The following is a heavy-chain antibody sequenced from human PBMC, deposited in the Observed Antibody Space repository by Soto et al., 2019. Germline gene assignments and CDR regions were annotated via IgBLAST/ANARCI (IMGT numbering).Heavy chain of an antibody. CDR2: ISGSGGST. CDR1: GFTFSSYA. J-gene: IGHJ6*02. CDR3: ANNQEGDYGGIYYYYYGMDV. V-gene: IGHV3-23*01. Sequence: GGSLRLSCAASGFTFSSYAMSWVRQAPGKGLEWVSAISGSGGSTYYAYSVKGRFTISRDNSKNTLYLQMNRLRAEDTAVYYCANNQEGDYGGIYYYYYGMDVWGQGTTVTVSS. D-gene: IGHD4-17*01.